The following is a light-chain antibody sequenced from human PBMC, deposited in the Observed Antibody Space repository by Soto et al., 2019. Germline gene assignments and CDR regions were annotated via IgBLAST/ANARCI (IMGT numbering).Light chain of an antibody. V-gene: IGLV2-14*01. J-gene: IGLJ3*02. CDR1: RLDVGGYNY. CDR3: SSYTTTSTLGV. CDR2: EVS. Sequence: QSALTQPASVSGSPGQSITISCTGTRLDVGGYNYVSWYQQQPGKAPKLIIYEVSNRPSGISNRFSGSKSGNTASLTISGLQAEDEADYYCSSYTTTSTLGVFGGGTKLTVL.